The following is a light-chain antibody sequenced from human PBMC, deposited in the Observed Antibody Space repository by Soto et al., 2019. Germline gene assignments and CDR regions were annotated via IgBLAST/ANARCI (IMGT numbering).Light chain of an antibody. CDR3: QHSNGYWYT. Sequence: DIQMTQSPSILSASVGDRVTVTCRASQSISRFLAWYQQKPGKAPKLLIYKASNLESGVPSRFSGSGSGTEFTLTISSLQPDDFATYYCQHSNGYWYTFGQGTKLEIK. CDR1: QSISRF. CDR2: KAS. V-gene: IGKV1-5*03. J-gene: IGKJ2*01.